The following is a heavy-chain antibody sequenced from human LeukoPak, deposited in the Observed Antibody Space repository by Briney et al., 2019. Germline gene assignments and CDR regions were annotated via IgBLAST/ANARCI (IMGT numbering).Heavy chain of an antibody. CDR1: GYTFTGYY. CDR3: ARASSSGWYDYYYYYGMDV. Sequence: EASVKVSCMASGYTFTGYYMHWVRQAPGQGLEWMGWINPNSGGTNYAQKFQGWVTMTRDTSISTAYMELSRLRSDDTAVYYCARASSSGWYDYYYYYGMDVWGQGTTVTVSS. V-gene: IGHV1-2*04. J-gene: IGHJ6*02. CDR2: INPNSGGT. D-gene: IGHD6-19*01.